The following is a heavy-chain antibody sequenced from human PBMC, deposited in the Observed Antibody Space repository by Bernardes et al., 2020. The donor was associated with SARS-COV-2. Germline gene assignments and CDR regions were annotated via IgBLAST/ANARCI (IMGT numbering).Heavy chain of an antibody. D-gene: IGHD1-26*01. CDR1: GFTFAMYA. Sequence: GGSLRLSCAASGFTFAMYAMSWVRQAPGKGLEWVSTITASGSGTYYANSVKGRFTISRDNSKNTLFLLMNSLGAEDTALYYCAKDNRPNGIGPWGQGALVTVSS. CDR3: AKDNRPNGIGP. CDR2: ITASGSGT. V-gene: IGHV3-23*01. J-gene: IGHJ5*02.